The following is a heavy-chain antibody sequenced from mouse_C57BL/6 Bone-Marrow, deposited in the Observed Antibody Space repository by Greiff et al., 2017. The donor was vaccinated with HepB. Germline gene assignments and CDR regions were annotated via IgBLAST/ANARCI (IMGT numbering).Heavy chain of an antibody. V-gene: IGHV1-67*01. CDR2: ISTYYGDA. CDR3: ARSGGYYGSSYDYAMDY. Sequence: QVQLQQSGPELVRPGVSVKISCKGSGYTFTDYAMHWVKQSHAKSLEWIGVISTYYGDASYNQKFKDKATMTVDKSSSTAYMELARLTSEDSAVYYCARSGGYYGSSYDYAMDYWGQGTSVTVSS. D-gene: IGHD1-1*01. J-gene: IGHJ4*01. CDR1: GYTFTDYA.